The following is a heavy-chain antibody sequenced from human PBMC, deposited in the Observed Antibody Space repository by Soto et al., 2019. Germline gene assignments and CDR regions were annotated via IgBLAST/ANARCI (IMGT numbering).Heavy chain of an antibody. V-gene: IGHV1-45*02. J-gene: IGHJ6*02. CDR3: AASGFEHYYYGMDV. Sequence: GASVKVSCKASGYTFPYRYLHWVRQAPGQALEWMGWITPFNGNTNYAQKFQDRVTITRDRSMSTAYMELSSLRSEDTAMYYCAASGFEHYYYGMDVWGQGTTVTVSS. CDR1: GYTFPYRY. D-gene: IGHD3-9*01. CDR2: ITPFNGNT.